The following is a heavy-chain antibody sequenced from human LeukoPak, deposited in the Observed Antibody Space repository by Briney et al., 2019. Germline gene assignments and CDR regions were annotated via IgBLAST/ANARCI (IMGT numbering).Heavy chain of an antibody. CDR1: GYTVTVYY. D-gene: IGHD2-21*02. J-gene: IGHJ3*02. Sequence: ASVTVSFTASGYTVTVYYMHWVRQAPGHGLEWMGCINPNSGGTNYAQKFQGRVTMTRDTSISTAYMELSSLRSEDTAVYYCAREEREYCGGDCNDAFDIWGQGTMVTVSS. V-gene: IGHV1-2*02. CDR3: AREEREYCGGDCNDAFDI. CDR2: INPNSGGT.